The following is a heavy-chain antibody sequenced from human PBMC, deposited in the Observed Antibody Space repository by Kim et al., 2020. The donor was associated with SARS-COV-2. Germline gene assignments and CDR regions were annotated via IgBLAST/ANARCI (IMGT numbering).Heavy chain of an antibody. V-gene: IGHV2-70*01. CDR3: ARIRLPRTAMVFNVDWYFDL. D-gene: IGHD5-18*01. J-gene: IGHJ2*01. CDR1: GFSLSTSGMC. Sequence: SGPTLVNPTQTLTLTCTFSGFSLSTSGMCVSWIRQPPGKALEWLALIDWDDDNYYSTSLKTRLTISKDTSKNQVVLTMTNMDPVDTATYYCARIRLPRTAMVFNVDWYFDLWGRGTLVTVSS. CDR2: IDWDDDN.